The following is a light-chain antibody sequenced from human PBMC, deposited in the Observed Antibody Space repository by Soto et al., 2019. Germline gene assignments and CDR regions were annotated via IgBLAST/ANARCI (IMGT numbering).Light chain of an antibody. CDR3: QSYDSSLTGVI. J-gene: IGLJ2*01. CDR2: VNT. V-gene: IGLV1-40*01. Sequence: QSVLTQPPSVSGAPGQGVIISCTGSSSNIGAGYDVQWYQQLPGTAPKLLIYVNTNRPSGVPDRFSGSKSGTSASLAITGLQAEDEADYYCQSYDSSLTGVIFGGGTKVTVL. CDR1: SSNIGAGYD.